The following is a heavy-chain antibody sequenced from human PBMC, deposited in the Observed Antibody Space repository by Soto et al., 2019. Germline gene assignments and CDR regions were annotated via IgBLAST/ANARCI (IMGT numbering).Heavy chain of an antibody. CDR3: ARGGGVTATFDY. CDR1: GGSVSSGSYY. V-gene: IGHV4-61*01. D-gene: IGHD5-18*01. J-gene: IGHJ4*02. Sequence: QVQLQESGPGLVKPSETLSLTCTVSGGSVSSGSYYWSWIRQPPGKGLEWIGYIYYSGGTNYNPSHKRRVPISVDTSKNQFSLKLSSVTAADTAVYYCARGGGVTATFDYWGQGTLVTVSS. CDR2: IYYSGGT.